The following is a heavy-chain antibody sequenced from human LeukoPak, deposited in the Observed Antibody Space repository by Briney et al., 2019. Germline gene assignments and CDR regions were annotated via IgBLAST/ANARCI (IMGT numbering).Heavy chain of an antibody. CDR3: ATDFYDTT. CDR2: IRSNSDGGTI. V-gene: IGHV3-15*07. D-gene: IGHD3-22*01. CDR1: GFTFSNAW. Sequence: GGSLRLSCATSGFTFSNAWMNWVRQAPGKGLEWVGRIRSNSDGGTIDYAAPVKGRFALSRDDSKNTLYLQMNGLQTEDTAVYYCATDFYDTTWGQGTLVTVSS. J-gene: IGHJ5*02.